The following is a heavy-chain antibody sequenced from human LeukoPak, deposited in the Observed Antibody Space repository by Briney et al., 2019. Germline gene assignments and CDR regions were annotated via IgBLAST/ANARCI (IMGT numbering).Heavy chain of an antibody. Sequence: SETLSLTCTVSGGSISSYYWSWIRQPPGKGLEWIGYIYYSGSTNYNPSLKSRVTISVDTSKNQFSLKLSSVTAADTTVYYCARGPYVWGSYRQYYFDYWGQGTLVTVSS. CDR3: ARGPYVWGSYRQYYFDY. CDR2: IYYSGST. CDR1: GGSISSYY. V-gene: IGHV4-59*12. J-gene: IGHJ4*02. D-gene: IGHD3-16*02.